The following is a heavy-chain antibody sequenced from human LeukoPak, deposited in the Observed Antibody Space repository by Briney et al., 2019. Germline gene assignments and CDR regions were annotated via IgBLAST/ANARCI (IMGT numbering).Heavy chain of an antibody. V-gene: IGHV1-69*05. CDR3: ARTDYYDSSGTLVLGNLLDY. CDR2: IIPIFGTA. J-gene: IGHJ4*02. CDR1: GGTFSSYA. Sequence: ASVKVSCKASGGTFSSYAISWVRQAPGQGLEWMGGIIPIFGTANYAQKFQGRVTITTDESTSTAYMELSSLRSEDTAVYYCARTDYYDSSGTLVLGNLLDYWGQGTLVTVSS. D-gene: IGHD3-22*01.